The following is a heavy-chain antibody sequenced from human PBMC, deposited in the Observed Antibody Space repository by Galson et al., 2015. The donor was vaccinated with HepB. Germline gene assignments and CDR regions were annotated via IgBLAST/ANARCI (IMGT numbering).Heavy chain of an antibody. Sequence: SMRLSCAASGFTFSSYSMNWVRQAPGKGLEWVSSISSSSSYIYYADSVKGRFTISRDNAKNSLYLQMNSLRAEDTAVYYCARDRRWLTTKGWFDPWGQGTLVTVSS. CDR3: ARDRRWLTTKGWFDP. D-gene: IGHD5-24*01. J-gene: IGHJ5*02. CDR1: GFTFSSYS. V-gene: IGHV3-21*01. CDR2: ISSSSSYI.